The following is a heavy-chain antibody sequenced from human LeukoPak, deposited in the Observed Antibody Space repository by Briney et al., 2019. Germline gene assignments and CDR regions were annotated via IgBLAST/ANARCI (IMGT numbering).Heavy chain of an antibody. Sequence: SETLSLTCTVSGGSISSSSYYWGWIRQPPGKGLEWIGSIYYSGSTYYNPSLKSRVTISVDTSKNQFSLKLSSVTAADTAVYYCASRDYSGYDSYYYYYMDVWGKGTTVTISS. CDR1: GGSISSSSYY. CDR2: IYYSGST. D-gene: IGHD5-12*01. V-gene: IGHV4-39*01. CDR3: ASRDYSGYDSYYYYYMDV. J-gene: IGHJ6*03.